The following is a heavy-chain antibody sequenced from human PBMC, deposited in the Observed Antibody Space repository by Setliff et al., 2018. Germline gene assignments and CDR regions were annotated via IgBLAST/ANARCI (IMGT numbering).Heavy chain of an antibody. CDR1: GFTFSKAW. Sequence: SGGSLRLSCAVSGFTFSKAWMHWVRQAPGKGLEWVGRVKSNTDGGAIDYAAPVKGRFTISRDDSKNTLYLQMNSLKTEDTAVYYCTTSISEDYDYGENEGVYYYYYYMDVWGKGTTVTVSS. CDR2: VKSNTDGGAI. V-gene: IGHV3-15*07. J-gene: IGHJ6*03. D-gene: IGHD4-17*01. CDR3: TTSISEDYDYGENEGVYYYYYYMDV.